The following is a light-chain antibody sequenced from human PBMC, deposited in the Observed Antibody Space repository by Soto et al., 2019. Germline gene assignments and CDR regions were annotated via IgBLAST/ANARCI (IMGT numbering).Light chain of an antibody. CDR3: QQTYSIPD. CDR1: QSISRW. Sequence: DIQMTQSPSTLSAYVGDRVTITCRASQSISRWLAWYQQRPGKAPKILIFDASTLKSGVPSRFSGSGSGTDFTLIISSLQPEDFATYYCQQTYSIPDFGPGTKVDIK. V-gene: IGKV1-5*01. CDR2: DAS. J-gene: IGKJ3*01.